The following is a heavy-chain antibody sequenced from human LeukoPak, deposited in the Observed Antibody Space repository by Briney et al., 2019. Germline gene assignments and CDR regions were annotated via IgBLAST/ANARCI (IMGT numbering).Heavy chain of an antibody. V-gene: IGHV3-66*01. CDR1: GFTVCSNN. J-gene: IGHJ4*02. D-gene: IGHD6-19*01. Sequence: GGSLRLSRPHSGFTVCSNNVRCGCQAPGKGLEWVSVVYSGGSTYYADSVKGRFTISTDNSKNTLYLQMKNLRAEDTAVYYCARGAGIAVTGYSFDYWGQGTLATVSS. CDR3: ARGAGIAVTGYSFDY. CDR2: VYSGGST.